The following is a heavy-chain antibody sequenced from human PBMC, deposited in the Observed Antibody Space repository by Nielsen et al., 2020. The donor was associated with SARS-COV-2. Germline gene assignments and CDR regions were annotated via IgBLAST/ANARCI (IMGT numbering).Heavy chain of an antibody. Sequence: VRQAPGKGLEWVSAISGSGGSTYYADSVKGRFTISRDNSKNTLYLQMNSLRAEDTAVYYCARTEIGDFWSGFGADYYYGMDVWGQGTTVTVSS. CDR2: ISGSGGST. V-gene: IGHV3-23*01. J-gene: IGHJ6*02. CDR3: ARTEIGDFWSGFGADYYYGMDV. D-gene: IGHD3-3*01.